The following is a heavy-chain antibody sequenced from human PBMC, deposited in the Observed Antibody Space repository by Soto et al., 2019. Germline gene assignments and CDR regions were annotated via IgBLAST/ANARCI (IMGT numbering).Heavy chain of an antibody. D-gene: IGHD4-4*01. J-gene: IGHJ6*02. CDR1: GFTFSSYD. CDR2: IGTAGDP. Sequence: EVQLVESGGGLVQPGGSLRLSCAASGFTFSSYDMHWVRQATGKGLEWVSAIGTAGDPYYPGSVKGRFTISRENAKNSLYLQMNSRRAGDTAVYYCARGEGYSDYSSYGMDVWGQGTTVTVAS. V-gene: IGHV3-13*05. CDR3: ARGEGYSDYSSYGMDV.